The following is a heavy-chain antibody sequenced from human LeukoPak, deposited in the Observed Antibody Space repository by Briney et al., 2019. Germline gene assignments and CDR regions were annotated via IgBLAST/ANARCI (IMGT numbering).Heavy chain of an antibody. CDR2: IEDDENSE. V-gene: IGHV3-30*02. D-gene: IGHD3-10*01. J-gene: IGHJ4*02. CDR3: AKDYGSGGYSFDY. CDR1: GFTFSSYG. Sequence: GGSLRLSCAASGFTFSSYGMHWVRQAPGKGLEWVAFIEDDENSEYYADSVKGRFTVSRDNSRNTLYLQMNSLRAEDTAMYHCAKDYGSGGYSFDYWGQGTLVTVSS.